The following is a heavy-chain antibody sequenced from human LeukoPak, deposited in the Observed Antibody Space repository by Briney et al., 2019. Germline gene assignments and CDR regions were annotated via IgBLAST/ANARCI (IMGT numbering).Heavy chain of an antibody. CDR1: GGAFSSYA. CDR2: INPNSGGT. J-gene: IGHJ3*02. D-gene: IGHD2-21*02. V-gene: IGHV1-2*02. CDR3: ATSLAYCGGDCLPDAFDI. Sequence: ASVKVSCKASGGAFSSYAISWVRPAPGQGLEWMGWINPNSGGTNYAQKFQGRVTMTRDTSISTAYMELSRLRSDDTAVYYCATSLAYCGGDCLPDAFDIWGQGTMVAVSS.